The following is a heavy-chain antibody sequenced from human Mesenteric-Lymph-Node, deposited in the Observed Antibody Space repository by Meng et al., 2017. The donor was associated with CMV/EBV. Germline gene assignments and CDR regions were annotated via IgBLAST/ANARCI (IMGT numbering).Heavy chain of an antibody. J-gene: IGHJ4*02. Sequence: GGSLRLSCAASGFTFSSYSMNWVRQAPGKGLEWVSSISSSSSYIYYADSVKGRFTISRDNAKNSLYLQMNSLRAEDTAVYYCARDKGRVGATDFDYWGQGTLVTVSS. V-gene: IGHV3-21*01. D-gene: IGHD1-26*01. CDR2: ISSSSSYI. CDR1: GFTFSSYS. CDR3: ARDKGRVGATDFDY.